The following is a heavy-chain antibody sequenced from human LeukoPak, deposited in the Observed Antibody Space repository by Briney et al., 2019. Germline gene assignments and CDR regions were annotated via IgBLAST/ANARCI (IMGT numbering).Heavy chain of an antibody. V-gene: IGHV3-7*01. CDR1: GFTFSSYA. CDR3: ARDPVVGAHSGMDV. CDR2: IKQDGSET. Sequence: GGSLRLSCAASGFTFSSYAMSWVRQAPGKGLEWVANIKQDGSETYYVDSVKGRFTISRDNAKNSLYLQMNNLRDEDTALYYCARDPVVGAHSGMDVWGQGTTVTVFS. D-gene: IGHD1-26*01. J-gene: IGHJ6*02.